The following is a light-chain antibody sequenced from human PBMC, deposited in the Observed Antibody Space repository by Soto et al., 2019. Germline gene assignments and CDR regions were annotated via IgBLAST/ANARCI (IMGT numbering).Light chain of an antibody. V-gene: IGLV1-40*01. CDR3: QSYDSSLSGYV. J-gene: IGLJ1*01. Sequence: QSVLTQPPSVSWAPGQRVTIFCTGSSSNIGAGYDVHWYQQLPGTAPKLLIYGNSNRPSGVPDRFSGSKSGTSASLAITGLQAEDEADYYCQSYDSSLSGYVFGTGTKVTVL. CDR2: GNS. CDR1: SSNIGAGYD.